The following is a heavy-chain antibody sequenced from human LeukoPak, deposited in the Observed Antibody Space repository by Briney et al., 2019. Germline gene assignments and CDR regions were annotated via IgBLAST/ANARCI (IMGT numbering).Heavy chain of an antibody. D-gene: IGHD3-10*01. J-gene: IGHJ4*02. CDR2: IQYDGSNK. CDR1: GFTFNLYG. Sequence: GGSLRPSCAASGFTFNLYGMHWVRQAPGKGLQWVSFIQYDGSNKYYTESVEGRFSISRDNTKNTLYLQMNSLRAEDTAVYYCAVIKGRIDVNYWGQGTLVTVSS. V-gene: IGHV3-30*02. CDR3: AVIKGRIDVNY.